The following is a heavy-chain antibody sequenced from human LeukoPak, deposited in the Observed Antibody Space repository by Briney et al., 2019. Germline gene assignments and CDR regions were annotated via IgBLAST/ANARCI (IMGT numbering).Heavy chain of an antibody. V-gene: IGHV3-48*03. Sequence: PGGSLRLSCAASGFTFSSYGMNWVRQAPGKGLEWISYITNSGNTIYYADSVKGRFTISRDDAKNSLYLQMNSLRAEDTAVYYCARPRITVFGVVPWAFDVWGQGTMVTVSS. CDR3: ARPRITVFGVVPWAFDV. J-gene: IGHJ3*01. D-gene: IGHD3-3*01. CDR2: ITNSGNTI. CDR1: GFTFSSYG.